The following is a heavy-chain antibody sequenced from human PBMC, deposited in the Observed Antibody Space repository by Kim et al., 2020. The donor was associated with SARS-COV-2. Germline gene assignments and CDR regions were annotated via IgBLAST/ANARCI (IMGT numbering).Heavy chain of an antibody. CDR1: GFTSSTYW. Sequence: GGSLRLSCAASGFTSSTYWMHWVRQAPGKGLVWVSRINSDASGTTYADSVKGRFTISRDNAKNTLYLQMNSLRAEDTAVYYCARARRAYDRRSDNWFDP. V-gene: IGHV3-74*01. D-gene: IGHD5-12*01. CDR2: INSDASGT. CDR3: ARARRAYDRRSDNWFDP. J-gene: IGHJ5*02.